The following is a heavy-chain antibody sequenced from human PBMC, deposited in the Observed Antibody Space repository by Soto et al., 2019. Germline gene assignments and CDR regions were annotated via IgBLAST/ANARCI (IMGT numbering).Heavy chain of an antibody. CDR3: ARIGLTTALL. CDR2: IYYSGST. J-gene: IGHJ4*02. D-gene: IGHD4-17*01. V-gene: IGHV4-30-4*01. CDR1: GGSINSGDYY. Sequence: SETLSLTCTVSGGSINSGDYYWSWIRQPPGKGLEWIGYIYYSGSTYYNPPLRSRVTISIDTSKNHFFLNLSSVTAADTAVYFCARIGLTTALLWGQGTLVTVSS.